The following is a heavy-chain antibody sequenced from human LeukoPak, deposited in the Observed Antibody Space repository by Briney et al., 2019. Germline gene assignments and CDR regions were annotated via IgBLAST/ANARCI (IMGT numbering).Heavy chain of an antibody. J-gene: IGHJ6*03. Sequence: PGGSLRLSCAASGFTFDDYGMSWVRQAPGKGLDWVSGINWNGGSTGYADSVKGRFTISRDNAKNSLYLQMNSLRAEDTALYYCARRKGDYYYYYMDVWGKGTTVTVSS. V-gene: IGHV3-20*04. CDR1: GFTFDDYG. CDR3: ARRKGDYYYYYMDV. CDR2: INWNGGST.